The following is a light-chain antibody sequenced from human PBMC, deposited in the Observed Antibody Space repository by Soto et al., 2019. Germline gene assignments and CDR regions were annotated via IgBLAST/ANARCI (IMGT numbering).Light chain of an antibody. CDR1: QSINSW. CDR3: QHYNSYSEA. Sequence: TQSPVTLSLSPGARATLSCRASQSINSWLAWYKQKTGKGPKLLIYKASTLKSGVPSRVSGSGSGTEGTLTISSLQPDDFATYYCQHYNSYSEAFGQGTKVDI. J-gene: IGKJ1*01. CDR2: KAS. V-gene: IGKV1-5*03.